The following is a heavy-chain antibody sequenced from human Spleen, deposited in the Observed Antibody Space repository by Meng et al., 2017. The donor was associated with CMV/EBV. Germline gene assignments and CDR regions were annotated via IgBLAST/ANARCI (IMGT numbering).Heavy chain of an antibody. J-gene: IGHJ4*02. Sequence: FTGYYMNWVRQAPGQGLEWMGWINPNSGGTNYAQKFQGRVTMTRDTSISTAYMELSRLRSDDTAVYYCARDVVGYCSGGSYYGGEFDYWGQGTLVTVSS. CDR2: INPNSGGT. V-gene: IGHV1-2*02. CDR3: ARDVVGYCSGGSYYGGEFDY. CDR1: FTGYY. D-gene: IGHD2-15*01.